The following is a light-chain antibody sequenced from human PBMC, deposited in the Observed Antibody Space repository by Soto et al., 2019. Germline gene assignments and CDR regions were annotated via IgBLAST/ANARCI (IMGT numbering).Light chain of an antibody. J-gene: IGLJ2*01. Sequence: QTVVTQEPSLTVSPGGTVTLTGGSSTGAVTSGHYPYWFQQKPGQAPRTLIYDTSNKHSWTPARFSGSLLGGKAALTLSGAQPEDEAEYYCLLSYSGARVVFGGGTKVTVL. CDR2: DTS. CDR3: LLSYSGARVV. CDR1: TGAVTSGHY. V-gene: IGLV7-46*01.